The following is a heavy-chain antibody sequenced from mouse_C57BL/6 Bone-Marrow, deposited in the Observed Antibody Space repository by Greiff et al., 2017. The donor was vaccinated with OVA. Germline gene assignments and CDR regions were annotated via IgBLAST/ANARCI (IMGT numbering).Heavy chain of an antibody. CDR2: LYPGDGDT. V-gene: IGHV1-82*01. J-gene: IGHJ2*01. CDR3: ARHYGSSAYYFDY. Sequence: VQLQQSGPELVKPGASVKISCKASGYAFSSSWMNWVKQRPGKGLEWIGRLYPGDGDTNYNGKFKGKATLTADKSSSTAYMQLSSLTSEDSAVYFCARHYGSSAYYFDYWGQGTTLTVSS. D-gene: IGHD1-1*01. CDR1: GYAFSSSW.